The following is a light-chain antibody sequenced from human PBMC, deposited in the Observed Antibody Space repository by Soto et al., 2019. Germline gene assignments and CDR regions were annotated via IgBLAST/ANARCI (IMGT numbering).Light chain of an antibody. J-gene: IGKJ5*01. V-gene: IGKV1-27*01. CDR3: QKYSSVIT. CDR1: QGIGNF. Sequence: DIQLTQSPSSLSASVGDRVTITCRASQGIGNFLAWYQRKPGKVPKLLISAATLQSGVPSRFSGSGSGTDFTLTITSLQPEDVATYYCQKYSSVITFGQGTRLEIK. CDR2: AA.